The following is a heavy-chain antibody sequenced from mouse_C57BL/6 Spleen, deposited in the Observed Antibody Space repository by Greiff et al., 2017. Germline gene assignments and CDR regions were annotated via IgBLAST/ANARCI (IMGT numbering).Heavy chain of an antibody. Sequence: EVQVVESGGGLVKPGGSLKLSCAASGFTFSSYAMSWVRQTPEKRLEWVATISDGGSYTYYPDNVKGRFTISRDNAKNNLYLQMSHLKSEDTAMYYCARAGSSYAMDYWGQGTSVTVSS. D-gene: IGHD1-1*01. CDR3: ARAGSSYAMDY. CDR2: ISDGGSYT. J-gene: IGHJ4*01. V-gene: IGHV5-4*01. CDR1: GFTFSSYA.